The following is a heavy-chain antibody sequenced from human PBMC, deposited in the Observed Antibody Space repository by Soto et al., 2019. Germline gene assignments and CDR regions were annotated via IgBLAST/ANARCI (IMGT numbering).Heavy chain of an antibody. Sequence: QVQLVQSGAEVKKPGASVKVSCKASGYTFTSYGISWVRQAPGQGLEWMGWISAYNGNTNYAQKLXGXAXMXXDTSTSTAYMELRSLSSDDTAVYYCARDPGFRSDYWGQGTLVTVSS. V-gene: IGHV1-18*01. CDR1: GYTFTSYG. J-gene: IGHJ4*02. CDR3: ARDPGFRSDY. D-gene: IGHD3-9*01. CDR2: ISAYNGNT.